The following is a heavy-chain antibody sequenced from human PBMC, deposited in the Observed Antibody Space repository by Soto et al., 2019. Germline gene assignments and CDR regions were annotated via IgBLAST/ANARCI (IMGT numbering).Heavy chain of an antibody. V-gene: IGHV3-30*18. CDR1: GFTFNIYA. CDR3: AKGGRQWLVTSDFNY. Sequence: QVQLVESGGGVVQPGRSLRLSCAASGFTFNIYAMHWVRQAPGKGLEWVAVVSHDGRNTHYADSVKGRFTISRDSSKNTVSLEMTSLRAEDTAVYYCAKGGRQWLVTSDFNYWGQGALVTVSS. J-gene: IGHJ4*02. D-gene: IGHD6-19*01. CDR2: VSHDGRNT.